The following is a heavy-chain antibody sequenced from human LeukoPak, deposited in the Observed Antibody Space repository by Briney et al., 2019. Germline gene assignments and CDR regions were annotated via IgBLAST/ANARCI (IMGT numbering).Heavy chain of an antibody. CDR1: GYTFTSYG. CDR3: AREKVWGYSYRDGPHYGMDV. D-gene: IGHD5-18*01. Sequence: GASVKVSCKASGYTFTSYGISWVRQAPGQGLEWMGWISAYNGNTNYAQKLQGRVTMTTDTSKSTAYMELRSLRSDDTAVYYCAREKVWGYSYRDGPHYGMDVWGKETTVTVSS. CDR2: ISAYNGNT. J-gene: IGHJ6*04. V-gene: IGHV1-18*04.